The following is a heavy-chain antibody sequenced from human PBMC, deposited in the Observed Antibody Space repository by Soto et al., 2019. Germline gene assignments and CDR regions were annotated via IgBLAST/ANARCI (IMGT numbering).Heavy chain of an antibody. CDR3: ARDIIAAAGGYYYYYGMDV. CDR2: TYYRSKWYN. Sequence: SQTLSLTCAISGDSVSSNSAAWNWIRQSPSRGLEWLGRTYYRSKWYNDYAVSVKSRITINPDTSKNQFSLQLNSVTPEDTAVYYCARDIIAAAGGYYYYYGMDVWGQGTTVTVSS. D-gene: IGHD6-13*01. J-gene: IGHJ6*02. CDR1: GDSVSSNSAA. V-gene: IGHV6-1*01.